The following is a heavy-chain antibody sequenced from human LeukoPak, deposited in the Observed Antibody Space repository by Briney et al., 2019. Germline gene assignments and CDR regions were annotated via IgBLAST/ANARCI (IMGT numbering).Heavy chain of an antibody. J-gene: IGHJ4*02. Sequence: GGSLRLSCAASGFTFSDYYMSWVRQAPGKGLEWVSAISGSGGSTYYADSVKGRFTISRDNSKNSLYLQMNSLTAEHTAVYYCAKDGDYYDSSGYYTNDYWGQGTLVTVSS. CDR1: GFTFSDYY. CDR2: ISGSGGST. V-gene: IGHV3-23*01. D-gene: IGHD3-22*01. CDR3: AKDGDYYDSSGYYTNDY.